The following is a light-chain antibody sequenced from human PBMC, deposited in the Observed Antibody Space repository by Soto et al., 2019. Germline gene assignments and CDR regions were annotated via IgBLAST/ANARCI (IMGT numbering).Light chain of an antibody. CDR3: CSYAGSDNWA. CDR2: ENY. CDR1: SSNVGSYNL. Sequence: QSVLTQPASVSASPGQSITISCTGTSSNVGSYNLVSWYQHHPGKAPKLMIYENYKRPSGVSDRFSGSKSGNTASLTISGLQAEDEADYYCCSYAGSDNWAFGGGTKLTVL. V-gene: IGLV2-23*01. J-gene: IGLJ3*02.